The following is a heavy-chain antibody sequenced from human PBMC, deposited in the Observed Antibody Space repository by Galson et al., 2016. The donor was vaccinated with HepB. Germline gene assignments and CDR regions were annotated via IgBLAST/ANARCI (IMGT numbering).Heavy chain of an antibody. CDR1: GASFGDFS. D-gene: IGHD3-9*01. Sequence: SETLSLTCAVSGASFGDFSWSWTRQSPGKGLEWIGEINDGGSANYSPSLKTRVTISIDTSKNQFSLNLSSVTAADTAIYYCVRERLLRYFDLFPSGYYGMDVWGQGTTVTVSS. CDR2: INDGGSA. CDR3: VRERLLRYFDLFPSGYYGMDV. V-gene: IGHV4-34*01. J-gene: IGHJ6*02.